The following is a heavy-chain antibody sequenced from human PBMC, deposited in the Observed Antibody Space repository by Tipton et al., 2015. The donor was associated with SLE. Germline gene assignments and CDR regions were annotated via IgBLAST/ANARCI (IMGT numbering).Heavy chain of an antibody. CDR3: ARGGFCSGGSCFSFDVNWFDP. CDR2: ISSSGRTI. J-gene: IGHJ5*02. D-gene: IGHD2-15*01. Sequence: AVSGFTFSTYEMTWVRQAAGKGLEWVSYISSSGRTIYYADSVKGRFTISRDNAKNSLYLQMNSLRDEDTAVYYCARGGFCSGGSCFSFDVNWFDPWGQGTLVTVSS. CDR1: GFTFSTYE. V-gene: IGHV3-48*03.